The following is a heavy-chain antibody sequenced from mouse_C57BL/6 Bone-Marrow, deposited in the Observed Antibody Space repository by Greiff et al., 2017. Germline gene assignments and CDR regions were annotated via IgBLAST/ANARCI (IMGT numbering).Heavy chain of an antibody. D-gene: IGHD1-1*01. Sequence: QVQLQQSGAELARPGASVKLSCKASGYTFTSYGISWVKQRTGQGLEWIGEIYPRSGNTYYNEKFKGKATLTADKSSSTAYMELRSLTSEDSAVYFCARNREGYITTVVADYWGQGTTLTGSS. V-gene: IGHV1-81*01. CDR3: ARNREGYITTVVADY. CDR1: GYTFTSYG. J-gene: IGHJ2*01. CDR2: IYPRSGNT.